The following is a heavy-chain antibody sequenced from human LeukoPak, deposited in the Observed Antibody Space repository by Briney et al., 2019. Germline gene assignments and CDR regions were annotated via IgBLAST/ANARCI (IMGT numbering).Heavy chain of an antibody. V-gene: IGHV5-51*01. CDR2: IYPGDSDT. D-gene: IGHD3-22*01. CDR1: GYSFTSYW. CDR3: ARYGERSLDYYDSSGYYHPFDY. Sequence: GESLKISCKGSGYSFTSYWIGWVRQMPGKGLEWMGIIYPGDSDTRYSPSFQGQVTISADKSISTAYLQWSSLKASDTAMYYCARYGERSLDYYDSSGYYHPFDYWGQGTLVTVSS. J-gene: IGHJ4*02.